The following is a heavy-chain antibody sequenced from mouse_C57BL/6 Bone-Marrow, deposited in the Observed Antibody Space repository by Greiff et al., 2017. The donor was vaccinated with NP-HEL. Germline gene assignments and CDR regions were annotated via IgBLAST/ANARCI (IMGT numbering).Heavy chain of an antibody. Sequence: QVQLKQPGAELVKPGASVKLSCKASGYTFTSYWMQWVKQRPGQGLEWIGEIDPSDSYTNYNQKFKGKATLTVDTSSSTAYMQLSSLTSEDSAVYYCARERFYYDDEWFAYWGQGTLVTVSA. CDR3: ARERFYYDDEWFAY. V-gene: IGHV1-50*01. D-gene: IGHD2-4*01. CDR2: IDPSDSYT. J-gene: IGHJ3*01. CDR1: GYTFTSYW.